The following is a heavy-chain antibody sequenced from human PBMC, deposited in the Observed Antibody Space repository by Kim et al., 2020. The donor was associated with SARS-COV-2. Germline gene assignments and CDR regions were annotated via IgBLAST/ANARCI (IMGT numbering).Heavy chain of an antibody. V-gene: IGHV4-39*01. CDR3: ARHRPYANYDAFDI. J-gene: IGHJ3*02. Sequence: TPSLKSRVTKSVYTSKNQFSLKLSSVTAADTAVYYCARHRPYANYDAFDIWGQGTMVTVSS. D-gene: IGHD2-8*01.